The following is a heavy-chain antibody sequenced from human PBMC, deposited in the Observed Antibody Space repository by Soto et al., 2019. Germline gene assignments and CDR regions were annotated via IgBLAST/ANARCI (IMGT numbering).Heavy chain of an antibody. J-gene: IGHJ5*02. CDR3: AKDPSSPVTRYNWFDP. Sequence: PSQTLSLTCAISGDSVSSNTAAWSWIRSSPSRGLEWLGRTYYRSNWRHDYAVSVKSRITVNPDTSKNHFSLQLNSVTPDDTAVYYCAKDPSSPVTRYNWFDPWGQGTLVTVSS. CDR2: TYYRSNWRH. D-gene: IGHD3-10*01. V-gene: IGHV6-1*01. CDR1: GDSVSSNTAA.